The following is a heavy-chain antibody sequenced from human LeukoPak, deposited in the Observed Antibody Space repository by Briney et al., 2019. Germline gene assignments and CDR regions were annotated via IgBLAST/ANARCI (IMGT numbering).Heavy chain of an antibody. V-gene: IGHV4-4*07. J-gene: IGHJ4*02. CDR3: ARDRGTWNDDGFDY. CDR1: GDFITAYY. D-gene: IGHD1-1*01. Sequence: SETLSLTCTVSGDFITAYYWSWIRQPAGKGLEWIGRIYISGSTNYNPSLKSRVTMSVDTSKNQFSLKLSSVTAADTAVYYCARDRGTWNDDGFDYWGQGTLVTVSS. CDR2: IYISGST.